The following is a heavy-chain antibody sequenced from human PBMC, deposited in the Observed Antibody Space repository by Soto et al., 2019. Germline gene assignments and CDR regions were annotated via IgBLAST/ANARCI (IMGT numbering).Heavy chain of an antibody. J-gene: IGHJ5*02. CDR3: ARASAIFGVVSGP. D-gene: IGHD3-3*01. CDR2: INAGNGNT. Sequence: ASVKVSCKASGYTFTSYAMHWVRQAPGQRLEWMGWINAGNGNTKYSQKFQGRVTITRDTSASTAYMELSSPRSEDTAVYYCARASAIFGVVSGPWGRGTLVTVST. V-gene: IGHV1-3*01. CDR1: GYTFTSYA.